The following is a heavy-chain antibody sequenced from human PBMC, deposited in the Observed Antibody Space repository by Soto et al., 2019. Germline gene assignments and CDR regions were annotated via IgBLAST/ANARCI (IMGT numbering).Heavy chain of an antibody. CDR3: AKTLPLVVEVAAIAY. J-gene: IGHJ4*02. CDR2: ISGSGGST. CDR1: GFTFSSYA. V-gene: IGHV3-23*01. D-gene: IGHD2-15*01. Sequence: GGSLRLSCAASGFTFSSYAMSWVRQAPGKGLEWVSAISGSGGSTLYADSVKGRFTISRDNSKNTLYLQMNSLRADDTAVYYCAKTLPLVVEVAAIAYWGQGTLVTVSS.